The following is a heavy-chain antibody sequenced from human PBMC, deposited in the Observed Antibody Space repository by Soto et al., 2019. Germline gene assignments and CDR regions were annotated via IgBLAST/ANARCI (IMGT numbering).Heavy chain of an antibody. CDR1: GYTFSTFG. CDR3: ARHRFNYYDDTVYYYFDY. V-gene: IGHV1-18*01. J-gene: IGHJ4*02. Sequence: ASVKVSCKTSGYTFSTFGISWVRQAPGQGLEWMGWISAYTGNTNYAQSLQGRVTMTTDTSRDTAYMELRSLRSDDTAVYYCARHRFNYYDDTVYYYFDYWGQGTLVTVSS. D-gene: IGHD3-22*01. CDR2: ISAYTGNT.